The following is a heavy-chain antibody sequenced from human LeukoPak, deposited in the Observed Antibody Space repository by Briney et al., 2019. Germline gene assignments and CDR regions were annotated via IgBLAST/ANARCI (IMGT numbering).Heavy chain of an antibody. CDR2: VSHDGNNK. J-gene: IGHJ6*02. CDR3: ARGADTMTYYYTMDV. CDR1: GFAFGDYS. Sequence: GGSLRLSCTASGFAFGDYSMNWVRQAPGKGVEWVAVVSHDGNNKWYADSVKGRFIISRDNSQNTLSLQMNSLRAEDTAVYYCARGADTMTYYYTMDVWGQGTTVTVSS. D-gene: IGHD3-22*01. V-gene: IGHV3-30-3*01.